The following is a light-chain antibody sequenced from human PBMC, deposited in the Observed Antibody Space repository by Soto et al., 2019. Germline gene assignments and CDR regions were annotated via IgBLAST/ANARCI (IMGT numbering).Light chain of an antibody. CDR2: DNN. V-gene: IGLV1-51*01. CDR1: SSYIGSNY. Sequence: QSVLTQPPSASGTPGQRVTISCSGSSSYIGSNYVSWYQQLPGTAPKLLIYDNNKRPSGIPDRFSGSKSGTSATLGITGLQTGDEADYYCGTWDSSLSAGFYVFGTGTKVTV. J-gene: IGLJ1*01. CDR3: GTWDSSLSAGFYV.